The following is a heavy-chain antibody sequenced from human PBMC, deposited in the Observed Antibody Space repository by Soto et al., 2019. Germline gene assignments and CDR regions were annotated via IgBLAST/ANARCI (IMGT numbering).Heavy chain of an antibody. CDR2: ISAYNGNT. CDR3: ARVVVTAIKRGAFDI. Sequence: ASVKVSCKASGYSFSSYGISWVRQAPGQGLEWMGWISAYNGNTNYAQKLQGRVTMTTDTSTSTAYMELRSLRSDDTAVYYCARVVVTAIKRGAFDIWGQGTMVT. CDR1: GYSFSSYG. J-gene: IGHJ3*02. V-gene: IGHV1-18*01. D-gene: IGHD2-21*02.